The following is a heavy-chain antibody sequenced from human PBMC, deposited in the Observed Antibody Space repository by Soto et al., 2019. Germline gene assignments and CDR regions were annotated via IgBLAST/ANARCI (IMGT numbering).Heavy chain of an antibody. D-gene: IGHD2-15*01. Sequence: QVQLVESGGGVVQPGRSLRLSCAASGFTFSSYGMHWVRQAPGKGLEWVAVIWYDGSNKYYADSVKGRFTISRDNSKKPLYLQMNSRRAEDTAVYYCARVGYCSGGSWSSRGNDYWGQGTLVTVSS. CDR1: GFTFSSYG. V-gene: IGHV3-33*01. CDR3: ARVGYCSGGSWSSRGNDY. J-gene: IGHJ4*02. CDR2: IWYDGSNK.